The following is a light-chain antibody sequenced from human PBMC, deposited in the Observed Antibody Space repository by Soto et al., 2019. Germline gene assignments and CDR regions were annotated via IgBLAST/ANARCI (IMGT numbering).Light chain of an antibody. CDR2: KAS. V-gene: IGKV1-5*03. CDR3: QQYNSYSWG. CDR1: QSISSW. J-gene: IGKJ1*01. Sequence: DIQMTQSPSTLSASVGDRVTITCRASQSISSWLAWYQQKPGKAPKLLIYKASSLESGVPSRFSGSGSGTEFTLTLSSLQPDDFATYYCQQYNSYSWGFGQGTKVEIK.